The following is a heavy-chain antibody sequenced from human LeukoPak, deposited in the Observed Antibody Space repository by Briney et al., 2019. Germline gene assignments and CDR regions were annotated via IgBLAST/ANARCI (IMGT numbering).Heavy chain of an antibody. CDR1: GGSISTSYW. D-gene: IGHD3-22*01. V-gene: IGHV3-23*01. Sequence: PSGTLSLTCGVSGGSISTSYWWSWVRQAPGQGLGWVSAISGSGFSTYYADSVKGRFTISRDNSKNTLYLQMNSLRAEDTAVYYCAKHSVFFDSSEDAFDIWGQGTMVTVSS. CDR3: AKHSVFFDSSEDAFDI. CDR2: ISGSGFST. J-gene: IGHJ3*02.